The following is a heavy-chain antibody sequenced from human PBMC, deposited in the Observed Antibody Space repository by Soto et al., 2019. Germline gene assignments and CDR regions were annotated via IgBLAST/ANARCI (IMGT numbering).Heavy chain of an antibody. CDR1: GFTFSDYY. CDR2: ISSSGDII. CDR3: ARDLGYYASDGYFDS. V-gene: IGHV3-11*01. Sequence: PXGSLRLSCAGSGFTFSDYYMSWIRQAPGKGLDWVSYISSSGDIIYYADSVKGRFTISRDNAKNSLYLQMNSLRAEDTAVYYCARDLGYYASDGYFDSWGQGTLVTVSS. J-gene: IGHJ4*02. D-gene: IGHD3-22*01.